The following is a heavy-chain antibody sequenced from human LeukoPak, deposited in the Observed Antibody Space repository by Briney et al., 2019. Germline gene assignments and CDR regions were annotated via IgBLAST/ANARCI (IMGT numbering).Heavy chain of an antibody. D-gene: IGHD3-3*01. V-gene: IGHV5-51*01. J-gene: IGHJ6*02. CDR1: GYSFTSYW. Sequence: SLKISSKASGYSFTSYWIGWVRQMPGKGLEWMGIIYPGDSDTRYNPSFKGQVTISADKSNSTAYLKLSSVKASDTAVYYCARQLEYYYYGMDVWGQGATVTVFS. CDR2: IYPGDSDT. CDR3: ARQLEYYYYGMDV.